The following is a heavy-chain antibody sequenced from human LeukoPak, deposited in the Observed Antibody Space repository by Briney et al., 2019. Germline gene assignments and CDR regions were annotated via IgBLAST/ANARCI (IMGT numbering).Heavy chain of an antibody. Sequence: GGSLRLSCAASGFTFSSYWMHWVRQVPGKGLVWVSRISSDGSTTSYADSVKGRLSVSRFNAKETLYLQMNSLRVEDTAVYYCARGTDDVDIWGQGTLVTVSS. CDR2: ISSDGSTT. CDR1: GFTFSSYW. CDR3: ARGTDDVDI. J-gene: IGHJ3*02. V-gene: IGHV3-74*01. D-gene: IGHD3-3*01.